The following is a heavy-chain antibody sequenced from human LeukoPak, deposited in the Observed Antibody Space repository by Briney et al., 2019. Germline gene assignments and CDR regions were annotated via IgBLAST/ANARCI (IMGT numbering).Heavy chain of an antibody. V-gene: IGHV3-74*03. D-gene: IGHD4-23*01. Sequence: GGSLRLSCAASGFTFSSYFMHWVRQAPGKGLVWVSRVSNDGTYTEYADSVKGRLTISRDNSKNTLSLQVNSLRSEDTAVYFCAKGDYGGNSHTFDIWGQGTLVTVSS. CDR2: VSNDGTYT. CDR1: GFTFSSYF. J-gene: IGHJ3*02. CDR3: AKGDYGGNSHTFDI.